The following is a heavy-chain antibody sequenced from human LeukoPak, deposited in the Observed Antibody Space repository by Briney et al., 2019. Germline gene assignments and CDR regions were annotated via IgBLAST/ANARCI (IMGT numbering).Heavy chain of an antibody. CDR2: VYYSGST. J-gene: IGHJ4*02. CDR1: GDSISSSASY. D-gene: IGHD5-18*01. CDR3: ARRGYNYRDFDY. Sequence: SETLSLTCTVSGDSISSSASYWGWIRQPPGQGLEWIGSVYYSGSTHYNPSLKSRVTMSVDTSKNQFSLKLSPVTAEDTAVYYCARRGYNYRDFDYWGQGTLVIVSS. V-gene: IGHV4-39*01.